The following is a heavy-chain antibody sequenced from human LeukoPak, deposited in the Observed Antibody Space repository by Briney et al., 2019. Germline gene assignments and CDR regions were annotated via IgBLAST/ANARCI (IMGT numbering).Heavy chain of an antibody. Sequence: SETLSLTCTVSGGSISSSSYYWGWIRQPPGKGLEWIGSIYYSGSTYYNPSLKSRVTISVDTSKNQFSLKLSSVTAADTAVYYCATRDGYNYVFSQLTDYWGQGTLVTVSS. CDR1: GGSISSSSYY. D-gene: IGHD5-24*01. V-gene: IGHV4-39*01. CDR2: IYYSGST. CDR3: ATRDGYNYVFSQLTDY. J-gene: IGHJ4*02.